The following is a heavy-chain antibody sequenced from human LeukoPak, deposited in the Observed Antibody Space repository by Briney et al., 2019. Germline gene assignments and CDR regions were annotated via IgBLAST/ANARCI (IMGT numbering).Heavy chain of an antibody. CDR3: ARSYGSGNYFDY. CDR2: IYYSGST. V-gene: IGHV4-59*01. J-gene: IGHJ4*02. CDR1: GGSISNYY. D-gene: IGHD3-10*01. Sequence: SETLSLTCTVSGGSISNYYWSWLRQPPRKGLEWIGYIYYSGSTNYNPSLKSRVTISVDTSKSQFSLKLSSVTAADTAVYYCARSYGSGNYFDYWGQGTLVTVSS.